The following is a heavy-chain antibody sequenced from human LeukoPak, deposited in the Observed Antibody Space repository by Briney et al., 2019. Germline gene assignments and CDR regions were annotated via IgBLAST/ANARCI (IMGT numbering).Heavy chain of an antibody. CDR3: ARELNGAFDP. Sequence: GSRRLSCAASGFTFSSHSMNWARQAPGKGLEWVSSISSSSSYIYYADSVKGRFTISRDNAKNSLYLQMNGLRADDTAVYYCARELNGAFDPWGQGTLVTVSS. D-gene: IGHD1-1*01. J-gene: IGHJ5*02. V-gene: IGHV3-21*01. CDR1: GFTFSSHS. CDR2: ISSSSSYI.